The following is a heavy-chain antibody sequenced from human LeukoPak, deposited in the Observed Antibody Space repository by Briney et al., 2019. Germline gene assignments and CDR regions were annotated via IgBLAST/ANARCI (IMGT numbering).Heavy chain of an antibody. CDR1: GGSISSSSYY. V-gene: IGHV4-39*07. CDR3: ARDVRQWLDPHYYYYGMDV. J-gene: IGHJ6*02. D-gene: IGHD6-19*01. CDR2: IYYSGST. Sequence: SETLSLTCTVSGGSISSSSYYWGWIRQPPGKGLEWIGSIYYSGSTYYDPSLKSRVTISVDKSKNQFSLKLSSVTAADTAVYYCARDVRQWLDPHYYYYGMDVWGQGTTVTVSS.